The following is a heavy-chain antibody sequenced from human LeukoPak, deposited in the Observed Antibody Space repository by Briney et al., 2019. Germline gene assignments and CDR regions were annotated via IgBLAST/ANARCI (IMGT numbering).Heavy chain of an antibody. D-gene: IGHD6-19*01. CDR3: ARGRPWLREADAFDI. CDR2: MNPNSGNT. CDR1: GYTFTSYD. V-gene: IGHV1-8*01. Sequence: GASVKVSCKASGYTFTSYDINWVRQATGQGLEWMGWMNPNSGNTGYAQKFQGRVTITRNTSISTAYMELSSLRSEDTAVYYCARGRPWLREADAFDIWGQGTMVTVSS. J-gene: IGHJ3*02.